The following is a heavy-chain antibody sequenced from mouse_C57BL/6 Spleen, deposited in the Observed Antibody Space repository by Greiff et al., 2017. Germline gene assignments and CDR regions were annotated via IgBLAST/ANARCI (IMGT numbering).Heavy chain of an antibody. J-gene: IGHJ4*01. Sequence: EVMLVESGEGLVKPGGSLKLSCAASGFTFSSYAMSWVRQTPEKRLEWVAYISSGGDYIYYADTVKGRFPISRDNARNTLYLQMSSLKSEDTAMYYCTRDGGGYYGSSFLMDYWGQGTSVTVSS. D-gene: IGHD1-1*01. V-gene: IGHV5-9-1*02. CDR3: TRDGGGYYGSSFLMDY. CDR2: ISSGGDYI. CDR1: GFTFSSYA.